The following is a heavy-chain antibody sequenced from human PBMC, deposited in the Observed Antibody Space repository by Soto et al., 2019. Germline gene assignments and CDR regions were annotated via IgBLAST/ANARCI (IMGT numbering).Heavy chain of an antibody. V-gene: IGHV3-53*02. CDR3: ARERGGGATGGYFDY. Sequence: EVQLVETGGGLIQPGGSLRLSCAASGFTISSKYMTWVRQAPGKGLGWVSVLYSDGTTYYADSVKGRFTISRDNSKNTLYLQMNSLRAEDTAVYYCARERGGGATGGYFDYWGQGTLVTVSS. CDR1: GFTISSKY. D-gene: IGHD1-26*01. J-gene: IGHJ4*02. CDR2: LYSDGTT.